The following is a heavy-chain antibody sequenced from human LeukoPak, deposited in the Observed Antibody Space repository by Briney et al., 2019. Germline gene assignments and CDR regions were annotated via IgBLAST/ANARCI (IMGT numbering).Heavy chain of an antibody. Sequence: QAGGSLRLSCAASGFTFSSYGMHWVRQAPGKGLEWVAFIRYDGSNKYYADSVKGRFTISRDNSKNTLYLQMNSLRAEDTAVYYCAKEQWLVLWAFDYWGQGTLVTVSS. CDR2: IRYDGSNK. CDR1: GFTFSSYG. J-gene: IGHJ4*02. CDR3: AKEQWLVLWAFDY. V-gene: IGHV3-30*02. D-gene: IGHD6-19*01.